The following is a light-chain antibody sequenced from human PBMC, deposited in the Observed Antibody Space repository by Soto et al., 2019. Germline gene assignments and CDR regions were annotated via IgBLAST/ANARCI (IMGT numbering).Light chain of an antibody. CDR1: QGIRND. J-gene: IGKJ4*01. Sequence: DIQMTQSPSSLSASVGDRVTITCRASQGIRNDLDWYQQKPGKAPKRLIYTASILQGGVPSRFSGSGSGTEFTLTISSLQPEDFATYYCQQSYSALLTFGGGTKVDIK. CDR2: TAS. CDR3: QQSYSALLT. V-gene: IGKV1-17*01.